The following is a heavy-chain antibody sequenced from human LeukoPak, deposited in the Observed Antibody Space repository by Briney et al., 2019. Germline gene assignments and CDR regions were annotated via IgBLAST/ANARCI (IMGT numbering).Heavy chain of an antibody. Sequence: SSETLSLTCAVYGGSFSGYYWSWIRQPPGKGLEWIGEINHSGSTNYNPSLKSRVTISVDTSKNQFSLKLSSVTAADTAVYYCARLSSGSYYNGYYGMDVWGQGTTVTVSS. CDR2: INHSGST. CDR1: GGSFSGYY. CDR3: ARLSSGSYYNGYYGMDV. D-gene: IGHD3-10*01. J-gene: IGHJ6*02. V-gene: IGHV4-34*01.